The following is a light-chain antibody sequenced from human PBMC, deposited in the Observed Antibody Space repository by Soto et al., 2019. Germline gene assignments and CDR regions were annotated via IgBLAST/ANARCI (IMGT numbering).Light chain of an antibody. CDR2: KAS. CDR3: QQYNSYSLWT. V-gene: IGKV1-5*03. J-gene: IGKJ1*01. Sequence: DIQMTQSPSTLSACVGDRVAITCRASQSISSWLAWYQQKPGKAPKLLIYKASSLESGVPSRFSGSGSGTEFTLTISSLQPDDFATYYCQQYNSYSLWTFGQGTKVDI. CDR1: QSISSW.